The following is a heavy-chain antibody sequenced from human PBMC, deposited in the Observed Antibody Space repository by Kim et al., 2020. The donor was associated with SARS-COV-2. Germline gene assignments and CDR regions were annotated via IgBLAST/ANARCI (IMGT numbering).Heavy chain of an antibody. CDR3: ARESRGVVIAIAAFDI. J-gene: IGHJ3*02. Sequence: ASVKVSCKASGYTFTSYYMHWVRQAPGQGLEWMGIINPSGGSTSYAQKFQGRVTMTRDTSTSTVYMELSSLRSEDTAVYYCARESRGVVIAIAAFDIWGQGTMVTVSS. CDR1: GYTFTSYY. V-gene: IGHV1-46*01. CDR2: INPSGGST. D-gene: IGHD2-21*01.